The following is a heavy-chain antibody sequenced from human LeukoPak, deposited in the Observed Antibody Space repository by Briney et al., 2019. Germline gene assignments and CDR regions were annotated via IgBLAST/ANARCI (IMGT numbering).Heavy chain of an antibody. CDR3: ARDGPPIYCSSTSCYTAPYYYYGMDV. CDR1: GFTFSSYS. V-gene: IGHV3-21*01. Sequence: PGGSLRLSCAASGFTFSSYSMNWVRQAPGKGLEWVSSISSSSSYIYYADSVKGRFTISRDNAKNSLYLQMNSLRAEDTAVYYCARDGPPIYCSSTSCYTAPYYYYGMDVWGQGTTVTVSS. D-gene: IGHD2-2*02. J-gene: IGHJ6*02. CDR2: ISSSSSYI.